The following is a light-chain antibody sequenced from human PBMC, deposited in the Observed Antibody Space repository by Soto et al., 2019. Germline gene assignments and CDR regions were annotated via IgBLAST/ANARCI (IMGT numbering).Light chain of an antibody. J-gene: IGLJ1*01. CDR3: CSYADSSTYV. V-gene: IGLV2-23*02. CDR2: DVS. CDR1: SSDVGGYNY. Sequence: QSALTQPSSVSGSPGQSIAISCTGTSSDVGGYNYVSWYQQHPGKAPKLMIYDVSNRPSGVSNRFPGSKSGNTASLTISGLQAEDEADYYCCSYADSSTYVFGTGTKVTVL.